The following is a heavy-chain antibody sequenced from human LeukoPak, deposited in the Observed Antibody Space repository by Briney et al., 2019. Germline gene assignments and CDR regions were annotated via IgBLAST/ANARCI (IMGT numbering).Heavy chain of an antibody. CDR2: IYYSGST. V-gene: IGHV4-39*01. J-gene: IGHJ3*02. Sequence: SETLSLTCTVSGGSISSSSYYWGWIRQPPGKGLEWLGSIYYSGSTYYNPSLKSRVTISVDTSKNQFSLKLSSVTAADTAVYYCASAHYYDSSGYSLGDAFDIWGQGTMVTVSS. CDR3: ASAHYYDSSGYSLGDAFDI. D-gene: IGHD3-22*01. CDR1: GGSISSSSYY.